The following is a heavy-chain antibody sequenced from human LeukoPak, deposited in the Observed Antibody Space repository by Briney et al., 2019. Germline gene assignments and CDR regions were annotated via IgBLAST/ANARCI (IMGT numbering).Heavy chain of an antibody. J-gene: IGHJ5*02. Sequence: SETLSLTCAVYGGSFSGYYWSWIRQPPGEGLEWIGEINHSGSTNYNPSLKSRVTISVDTSKNQFSLKLSSVTAADTAVYYCARGKPNLGSSGWYKVLSGWFDPWGQGTLVTVSS. CDR1: GGSFSGYY. CDR3: ARGKPNLGSSGWYKVLSGWFDP. CDR2: INHSGST. V-gene: IGHV4-34*01. D-gene: IGHD6-19*01.